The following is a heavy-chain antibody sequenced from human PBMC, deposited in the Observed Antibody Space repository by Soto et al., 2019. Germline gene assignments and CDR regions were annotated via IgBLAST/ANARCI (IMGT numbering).Heavy chain of an antibody. J-gene: IGHJ4*02. D-gene: IGHD6-13*01. Sequence: EVHLVESGGGLVQPGGSLRLSCAASGFTFSSYSLYWVRQAPGKGLEWVSYITSSGTTVYYADSVRGRFTISRDNAKNSLYLQMNSLRDDDTAVYYCARGSSNWAYYFDFWGQGTLVTVSS. CDR3: ARGSSNWAYYFDF. V-gene: IGHV3-48*02. CDR2: ITSSGTTV. CDR1: GFTFSSYS.